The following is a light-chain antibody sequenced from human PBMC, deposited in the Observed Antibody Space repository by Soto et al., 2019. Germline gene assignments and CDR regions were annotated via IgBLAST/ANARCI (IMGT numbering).Light chain of an antibody. CDR3: QQYGTSRT. Sequence: IVLTQSPGTLSLSPGERATLSCRASQSVSSSYLAWYQQKPGQAPRLLIYGTSSRATGIPDRFSGSGSGTDFTLIISRLEPEDFAVFSCQQYGTSRTFGQGTKVDIK. V-gene: IGKV3-20*01. CDR2: GTS. J-gene: IGKJ1*01. CDR1: QSVSSSY.